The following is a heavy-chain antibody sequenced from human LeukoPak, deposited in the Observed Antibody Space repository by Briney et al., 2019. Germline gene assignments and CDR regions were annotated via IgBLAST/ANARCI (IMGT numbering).Heavy chain of an antibody. D-gene: IGHD3-16*01. V-gene: IGHV3-7*01. J-gene: IGHJ4*02. CDR1: GFTFSSYW. CDR3: ARLLETYDYVWGSYGFDS. Sequence: GGSLRLSCAASGFTFSSYWMSWVRQAPGKGLEWVANIKEDGSEKYYVDSVKGRFTISRDNAKNSLYLQMNGLRAEDTAVFYCARLLETYDYVWGSYGFDSWGQGTLVTVSS. CDR2: IKEDGSEK.